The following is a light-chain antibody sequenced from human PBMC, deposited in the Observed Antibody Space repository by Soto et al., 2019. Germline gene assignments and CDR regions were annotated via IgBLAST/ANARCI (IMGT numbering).Light chain of an antibody. CDR2: EVT. V-gene: IGLV2-23*02. CDR3: CSYAGSKVFV. CDR1: NSDIGNYNI. Sequence: QSALTQPASVSGSPGQSITISCTGSNSDIGNYNIVSWYQQHPDKAPQLIIYEVTKRPSGVSNRFSGSKSGNTASLTISGLQAEDEGDYHCCSYAGSKVFVFGTGTKLTVL. J-gene: IGLJ1*01.